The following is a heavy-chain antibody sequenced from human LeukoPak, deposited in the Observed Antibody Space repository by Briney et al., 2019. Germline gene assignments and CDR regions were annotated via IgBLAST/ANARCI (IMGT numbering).Heavy chain of an antibody. J-gene: IGHJ4*02. CDR1: GGSISSGDYY. CDR3: ARAPDWDDSSGYYYYFDY. V-gene: IGHV4-30-4*01. CDR2: IYYSGST. Sequence: SETLFLTCTVSGGSISSGDYYWSWIRQPPGKGLEWIGYIYYSGSTYYNPSLKSRVTISVDTSKDQFSLKLSSVTAADTAVYYCARAPDWDDSSGYYYYFDYWGQGTLVTVSS. D-gene: IGHD3-22*01.